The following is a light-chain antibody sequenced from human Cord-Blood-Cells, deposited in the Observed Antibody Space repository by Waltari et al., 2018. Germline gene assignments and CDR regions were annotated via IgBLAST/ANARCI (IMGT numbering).Light chain of an antibody. J-gene: IGLJ2*01. CDR1: SSDVGRYNL. Sequence: QSALTQPASVSGSPGQSITLSCTGTSSDVGRYNLVSWYHQHPGKAPKLMIYEVSKRPSGVSNRFSGSKSGNTASLTISGLQAEDEADYYCCSYAGSSTVVFGGGTKLTVL. CDR3: CSYAGSSTVV. V-gene: IGLV2-23*02. CDR2: EVS.